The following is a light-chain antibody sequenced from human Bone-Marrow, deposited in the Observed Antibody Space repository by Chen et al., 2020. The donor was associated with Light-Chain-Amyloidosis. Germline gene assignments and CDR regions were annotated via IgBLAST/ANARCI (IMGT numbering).Light chain of an antibody. J-gene: IGLJ3*02. CDR3: QVWDRSSDRPV. Sequence: SYVLTQPSSVSVAPGQTATIACGGNNIGSTSVHWYQQTPGQAPLLVVYDDSDRPSGIPARLSGSNSGNTATPTISRVEAGDEADYYCQVWDRSSDRPVFGGGTKLTVL. V-gene: IGLV3-21*02. CDR1: NIGSTS. CDR2: DDS.